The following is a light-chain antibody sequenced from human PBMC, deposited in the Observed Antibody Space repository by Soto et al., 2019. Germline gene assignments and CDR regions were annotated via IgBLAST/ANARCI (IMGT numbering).Light chain of an antibody. CDR1: QSVSSSY. Sequence: EIVLTQSPGTLSLSPGERATLSCRASQSVSSSYLAWYQQKPGQAPRLLIYGASSRATGIPDGFSGSGSGADFTLTISRLEPEDFAVYYCQHSGSSLWTFGQGTKVEIK. V-gene: IGKV3-20*01. J-gene: IGKJ1*01. CDR3: QHSGSSLWT. CDR2: GAS.